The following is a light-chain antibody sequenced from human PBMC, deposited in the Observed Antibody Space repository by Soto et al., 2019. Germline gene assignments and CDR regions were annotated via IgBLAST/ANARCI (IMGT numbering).Light chain of an antibody. Sequence: QSVLTQPPSMSGAPGQRVIISCTGSSSNIGARYDVHWYQQLPGTAPKLLIYGNRYRPSGVPDRFSGSKSATSASLAITGLQAYDEADYYCQSYDSSLSAVVFGGGTKLTVL. J-gene: IGLJ2*01. CDR2: GNR. V-gene: IGLV1-40*01. CDR3: QSYDSSLSAVV. CDR1: SSNIGARYD.